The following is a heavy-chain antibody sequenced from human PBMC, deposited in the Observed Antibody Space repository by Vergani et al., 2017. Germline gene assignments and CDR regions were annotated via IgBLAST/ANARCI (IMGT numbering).Heavy chain of an antibody. CDR2: ISSDGSNK. CDR1: VFTFSTYG. V-gene: IGHV3-30*18. D-gene: IGHD5-12*01. CDR3: AKDHFFGYSGHWGFDY. J-gene: IGHJ4*02. Sequence: QVQLVESGGGVVQPGRSLRLSCAASVFTFSTYGMHWVRQAPGKGLEWVALISSDGSNKYYADSVKGRFTISRDNSKNTLYLQMNSLRAEDTAVYYCAKDHFFGYSGHWGFDYWGQGTLVTVSS.